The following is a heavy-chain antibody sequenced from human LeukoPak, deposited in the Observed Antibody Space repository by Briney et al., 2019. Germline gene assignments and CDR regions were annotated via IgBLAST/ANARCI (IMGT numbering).Heavy chain of an antibody. CDR3: ASGHPVEGATYFDY. J-gene: IGHJ4*02. V-gene: IGHV4-31*03. Sequence: SETLSLTCTVSGGSISSGGYYWSWIRQHPGKGLEWIGYIYYSGSTYYNPSLKSRVTISVDTSKNQFSLKLSSVTAADTAVYYCASGHPVEGATYFDYWGQGTLVTVSS. CDR1: GGSISSGGYY. CDR2: IYYSGST. D-gene: IGHD1-26*01.